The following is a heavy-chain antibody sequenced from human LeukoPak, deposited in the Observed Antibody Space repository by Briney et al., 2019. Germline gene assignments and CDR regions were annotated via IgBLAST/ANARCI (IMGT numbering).Heavy chain of an antibody. V-gene: IGHV3-48*03. J-gene: IGHJ5*01. D-gene: IGHD1-26*01. CDR3: VRELRGVGGTKFDS. CDR1: GFTFSSYE. Sequence: QPGGSLRLSCAASGFTFSSYEMNWVRQAPGKGLEWVSYISSSSNTMYYADSVKGRFTISRDNAKNSLYLQMNSLRDEDTAVYYCVRELRGVGGTKFDSWGQGTLATVSS. CDR2: ISSSSNTM.